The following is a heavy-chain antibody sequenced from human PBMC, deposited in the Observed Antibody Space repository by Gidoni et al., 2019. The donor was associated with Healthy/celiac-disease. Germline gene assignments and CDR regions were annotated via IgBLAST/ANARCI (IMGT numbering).Heavy chain of an antibody. CDR2: ISGSGGIT. CDR3: AKEGRYCSGGSCSLDY. J-gene: IGHJ4*02. Sequence: EVQLLESGGGLVQPGGSMRLSCAASGFTFSSDAMSWVRQAPGTGLEVVSAISGSGGITYYADSVKGRFTISRDNSKNTLYLQMNSLRAEDTAVYYCAKEGRYCSGGSCSLDYWGQGTLVTVSS. V-gene: IGHV3-23*01. D-gene: IGHD2-15*01. CDR1: GFTFSSDA.